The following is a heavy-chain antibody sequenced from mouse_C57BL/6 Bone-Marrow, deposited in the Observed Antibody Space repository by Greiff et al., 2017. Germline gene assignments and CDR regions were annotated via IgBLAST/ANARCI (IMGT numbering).Heavy chain of an antibody. J-gene: IGHJ4*01. V-gene: IGHV2-2*01. D-gene: IGHD2-5*01. CDR1: GFSLTSYG. CDR2: IWSGGST. CDR3: AIYYSNSAMDY. Sequence: VQLQQSGPGLVQPSQSLSITCTVSGFSLTSYGVHWVRQSPGKGLEWLGVIWSGGSTDYNAPFISRLSISKDKSKSQVFFKMNSLQADDTAIYYCAIYYSNSAMDYWGQGTSVTVSS.